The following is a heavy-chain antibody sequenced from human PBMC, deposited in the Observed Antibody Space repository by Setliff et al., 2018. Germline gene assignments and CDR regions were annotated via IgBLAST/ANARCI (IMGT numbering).Heavy chain of an antibody. CDR2: IRTKTDGGTA. V-gene: IGHV3-15*07. D-gene: IGHD3-9*01. J-gene: IGHJ4*02. CDR1: DFIFNNAW. CDR3: ATGLGQYFDY. Sequence: GGSLRLSCAASDFIFNNAWMNWVRQAPGKGLEWVGRIRTKTDGGTADYAAPVKGRFIISRDDSKNLVFLQMNSLKTEDTAVYYCATGLGQYFDYWGQGSQVTVSS.